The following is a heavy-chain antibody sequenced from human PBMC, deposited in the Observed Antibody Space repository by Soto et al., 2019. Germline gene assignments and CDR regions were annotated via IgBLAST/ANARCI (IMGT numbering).Heavy chain of an antibody. J-gene: IGHJ3*02. D-gene: IGHD5-18*01. CDR1: GYTFTSYA. CDR2: INAGNGNT. V-gene: IGHV1-3*01. CDR3: ARSSLPRQLWSPGAFDI. Sequence: ASVNVSCKASGYTFTSYAMHWVRQTPGQRLEWMGWINAGNGNTNYSQKFQGRFTIARDNSRNTLYLQMNSLRAEDTAVYYCARSSLPRQLWSPGAFDIWGQGTMVTVSS.